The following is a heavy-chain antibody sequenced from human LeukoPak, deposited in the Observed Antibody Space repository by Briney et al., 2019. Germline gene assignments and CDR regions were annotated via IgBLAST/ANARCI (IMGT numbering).Heavy chain of an antibody. CDR3: ARKKHWLIDY. CDR2: IYPGDSDT. D-gene: IGHD6-19*01. Sequence: GESLRISCKGSGYNFPNYWIAWVRQMPGKGLEWMGIIYPGDSDTRYSPSFQGQVTISADNSINTAYLQWSSLKASDTAMYYCARKKHWLIDYWGQGTLVTVSS. J-gene: IGHJ4*02. CDR1: GYNFPNYW. V-gene: IGHV5-51*01.